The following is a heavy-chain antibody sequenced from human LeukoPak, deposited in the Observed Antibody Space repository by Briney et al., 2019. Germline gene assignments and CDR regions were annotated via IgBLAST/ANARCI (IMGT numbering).Heavy chain of an antibody. CDR2: IYYSGST. CDR1: GDSISSYY. CDR3: ARQQLSQLYYFDY. V-gene: IGHV4-59*01. Sequence: SETLSLTCTVSGDSISSYYWSWIRQPPGKGLEWIGYIYYSGSTNYNPSLKSRVTISVDTSKNQFSLKLCSVTAADTAVYYCARQQLSQLYYFDYWGQGTLVTVSS. J-gene: IGHJ4*02. D-gene: IGHD6-13*01.